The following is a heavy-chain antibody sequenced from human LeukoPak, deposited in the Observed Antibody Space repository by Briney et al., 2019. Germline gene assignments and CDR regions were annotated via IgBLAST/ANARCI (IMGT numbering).Heavy chain of an antibody. V-gene: IGHV1-69*05. CDR3: ARALRIAARPEYYYYMDV. CDR2: IIPIFGTA. CDR1: GGTFSSYA. Sequence: SVKVSCKASGGTFSSYATSWVRQAPGQGLEWMGGIIPIFGTANYAQKFQGRVTITTGESTSTAYMELSSLRSEDTAVYYCARALRIAARPEYYYYMDVWGKGTTVTVSS. J-gene: IGHJ6*03. D-gene: IGHD6-6*01.